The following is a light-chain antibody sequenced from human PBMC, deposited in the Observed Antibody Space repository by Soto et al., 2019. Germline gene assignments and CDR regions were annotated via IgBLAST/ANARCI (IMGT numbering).Light chain of an antibody. CDR3: QQSYSTPRT. J-gene: IGKJ1*01. V-gene: IGKV1-39*01. CDR2: AAY. CDR1: QRISTH. Sequence: GDTITITCRASQRISTHLNWYQQKPGKAPNLLIYAAYNLQSGIPSRFSGSGSGTDFTLTISSLQPEDFATYYCQQSYSTPRTFGQGTKVESK.